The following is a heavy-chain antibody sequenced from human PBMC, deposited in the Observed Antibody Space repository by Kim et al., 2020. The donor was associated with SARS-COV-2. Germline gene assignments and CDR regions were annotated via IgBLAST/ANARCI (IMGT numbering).Heavy chain of an antibody. D-gene: IGHD6-13*01. CDR3: ASSDSSSYFDY. Sequence: YYVDSVKGRFTISRDNAKNSLYLQMNSLRAEDTAVYYCASSDSSSYFDYWGQGTLVTVSS. J-gene: IGHJ4*02. V-gene: IGHV3-7*01.